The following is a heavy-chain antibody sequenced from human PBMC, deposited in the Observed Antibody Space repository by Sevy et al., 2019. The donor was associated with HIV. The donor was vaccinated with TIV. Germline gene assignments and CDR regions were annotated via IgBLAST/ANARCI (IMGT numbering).Heavy chain of an antibody. CDR2: ISSSSSTI. J-gene: IGHJ6*03. V-gene: IGHV3-48*02. CDR3: AGAADGLVAAAGTNYYYYYYMDV. D-gene: IGHD6-13*01. Sequence: GGSLRLSCAASGFTFSSYSMNWVRQAPGKGLEWVSYISSSSSTIYYADSVKGRFTISRDNAKNSLYLQMNSLRDEDTAVYYCAGAADGLVAAAGTNYYYYYYMDVWGKGTTVTVSS. CDR1: GFTFSSYS.